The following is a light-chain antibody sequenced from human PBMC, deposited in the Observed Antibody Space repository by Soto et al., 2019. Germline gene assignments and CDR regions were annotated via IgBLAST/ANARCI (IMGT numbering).Light chain of an antibody. CDR3: QHYYNTPPT. Sequence: DIVMTQSPDSLAVSLGERATINCKSSQSVLYSSNNKNYLSWYQQRPGQPPKLLIYWASTRESGVPDRFSGSGSGTDFTLTISSLQAEDVAFYYCQHYYNTPPTVGGGTKVDIK. J-gene: IGKJ4*01. CDR1: QSVLYSSNNKNY. V-gene: IGKV4-1*01. CDR2: WAS.